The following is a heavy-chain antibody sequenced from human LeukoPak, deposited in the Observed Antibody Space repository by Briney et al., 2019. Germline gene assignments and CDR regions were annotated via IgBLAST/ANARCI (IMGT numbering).Heavy chain of an antibody. CDR1: GFTFSNYG. CDR3: ASSTGAIPGPSWYFDY. CDR2: ISFDGSNE. J-gene: IGHJ4*02. D-gene: IGHD7-27*01. Sequence: GGSLRLSCAASGFTFSNYGMHWIRQAPGKGLEWVAIISFDGSNEHYARSVTGRFSISRDNAQNTLYLQMNSLRAEDTAMYYCASSTGAIPGPSWYFDYWGLGTLVTVSS. V-gene: IGHV3-30*03.